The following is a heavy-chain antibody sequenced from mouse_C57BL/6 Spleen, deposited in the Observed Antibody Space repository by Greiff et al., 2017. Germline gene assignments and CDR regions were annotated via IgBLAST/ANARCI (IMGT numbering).Heavy chain of an antibody. CDR1: GYAFSSYW. D-gene: IGHD2-2*01. Sequence: VQLQQSGAELVKPGASVKISCKASGYAFSSYWMNWVKQRPGKGLEWIGQIYPGDGDTNYNGKFKGKATLTADKSSSTAYMQLSSLTSEDSAVYFCARSSLLWFPYYAMDYWGQGTTVTVSS. CDR3: ARSSLLWFPYYAMDY. J-gene: IGHJ4*01. CDR2: IYPGDGDT. V-gene: IGHV1-80*01.